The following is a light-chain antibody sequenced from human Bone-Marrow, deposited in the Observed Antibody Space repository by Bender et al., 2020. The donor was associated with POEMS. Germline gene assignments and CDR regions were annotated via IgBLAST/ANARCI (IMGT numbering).Light chain of an antibody. CDR3: SSYTTSTTSV. V-gene: IGLV1-44*01. CDR2: SNT. J-gene: IGLJ3*02. Sequence: QSVLTQPPSASGTPGQTVTISCSGSSSNIRRHSVNWYQQLPGTAPNLLIHSNTQRPSGVPDRFSGSKSGTSASLAISGLQSEDEADYYCSSYTTSTTSVFGGGTKVTVL. CDR1: SSNIRRHS.